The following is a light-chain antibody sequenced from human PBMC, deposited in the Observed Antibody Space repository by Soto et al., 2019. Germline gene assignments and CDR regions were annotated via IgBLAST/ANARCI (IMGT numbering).Light chain of an antibody. V-gene: IGLV7-46*01. CDR1: TGAVTSGHY. J-gene: IGLJ3*02. CDR2: DTN. CDR3: LLTYSGARV. Sequence: QAVVTQESSLTVSPGGTVTLTCGSTTGAVTSGHYTYWLQQKPGQAPRTLLFDTNNRQSWTPARFSGSLLGGKAALTLSGAQPEDEADYYCLLTYSGARVFGGGTKLTV.